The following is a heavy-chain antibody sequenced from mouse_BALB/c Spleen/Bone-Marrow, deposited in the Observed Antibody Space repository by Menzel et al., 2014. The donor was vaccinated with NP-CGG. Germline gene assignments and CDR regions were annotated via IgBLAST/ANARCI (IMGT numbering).Heavy chain of an antibody. Sequence: QVQLKESGPELVRPGVSVKISLKGSGYTFTDYAMDWVKQSHAKGLEWIGVISTYSVNTNYNQKVKGKATMTVDKSSSTAYMELVRLTSEDSAIYYCARGYYGSSFLFDYWGQGTTLTVSS. J-gene: IGHJ2*01. D-gene: IGHD1-1*01. CDR3: ARGYYGSSFLFDY. CDR2: ISTYSVNT. CDR1: GYTFTDYA. V-gene: IGHV1-67*01.